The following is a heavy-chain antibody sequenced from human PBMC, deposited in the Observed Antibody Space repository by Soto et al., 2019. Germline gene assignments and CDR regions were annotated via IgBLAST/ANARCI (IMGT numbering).Heavy chain of an antibody. CDR2: ISGSSSTI. CDR3: ARDRVITMIVVVRNHGMDV. D-gene: IGHD3-22*01. Sequence: PKRLPRTASGGKCGDYSGSWISKDTGKGLEWVSYISGSSSTIYYADSVKGRFTISRDNAKNSLYLQMNSLRDEDTAVYYCARDRVITMIVVVRNHGMDVWGQGTTVTVSS. CDR1: GGKCGDYS. V-gene: IGHV3-48*02. J-gene: IGHJ6*02.